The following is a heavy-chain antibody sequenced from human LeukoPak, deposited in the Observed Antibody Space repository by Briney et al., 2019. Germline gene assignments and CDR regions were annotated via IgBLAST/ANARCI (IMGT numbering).Heavy chain of an antibody. D-gene: IGHD1-26*01. CDR1: GFTFSSYA. CDR2: ISYDGSNK. J-gene: IGHJ4*02. Sequence: PGGSLRLSCAASGFTFSSYAMHWVRRAPGKGLEWVAVISYDGSNKYYADSVKGRFTISRDNSKNTLYLQMNSLRAEDTAVYYCARPNGGSYHFDYWGQGTLVTVSS. CDR3: ARPNGGSYHFDY. V-gene: IGHV3-30-3*01.